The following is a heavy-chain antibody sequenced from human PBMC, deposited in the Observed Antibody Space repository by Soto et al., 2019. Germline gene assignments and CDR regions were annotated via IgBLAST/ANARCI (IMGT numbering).Heavy chain of an antibody. J-gene: IGHJ3*01. CDR2: VSASGRST. D-gene: IGHD3-10*01. V-gene: IGHV3-23*01. CDR1: GFSLTTYA. Sequence: EVQLLESGGGLVQRGGSLSLPCAVSGFSLTTYAMSWVRQAPGKGLEWVSEVSASGRSTTYADSVKGRFTTSKDTSKNTMSLQMNSLRVDDTAVYYCAKVWFGESDGFDVWGRGTMVRVSS. CDR3: AKVWFGESDGFDV.